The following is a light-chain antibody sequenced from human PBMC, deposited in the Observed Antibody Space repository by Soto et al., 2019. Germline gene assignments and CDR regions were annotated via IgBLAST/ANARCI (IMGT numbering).Light chain of an antibody. CDR3: QQYNNWPGT. CDR1: QSISSN. V-gene: IGKV3-15*01. Sequence: EIVLTQSPGTLSLSPGERATLSCRASQSISSNLAWYQWRPGQAPRLLIYGASTRATGIPARFSGSGSGTEFTLTINSLQSEDFAVYYCQQYNNWPGTFGQGTRLEIK. J-gene: IGKJ5*01. CDR2: GAS.